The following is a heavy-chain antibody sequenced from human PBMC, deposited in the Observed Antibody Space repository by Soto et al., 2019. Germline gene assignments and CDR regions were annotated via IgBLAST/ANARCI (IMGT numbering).Heavy chain of an antibody. V-gene: IGHV1-69*12. CDR3: ARGSGGSSYYYYGMDV. CDR2: IIPIFGTA. Sequence: QVQLVQSGAEVKKPGSSVKVSCKASGGTFSSYAINWVRQAPGQGLEWMGGIIPIFGTANYAQTFKGRVTITADESTSTAYREMSSLRSEDTAVYYCARGSGGSSYYYYGMDVWGQGTTVTVSS. CDR1: GGTFSSYA. J-gene: IGHJ6*02. D-gene: IGHD2-15*01.